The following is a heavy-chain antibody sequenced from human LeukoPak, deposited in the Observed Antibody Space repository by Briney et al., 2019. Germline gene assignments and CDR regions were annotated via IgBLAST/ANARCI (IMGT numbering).Heavy chain of an antibody. CDR3: ARVHSGSPAGYYYYYMDV. J-gene: IGHJ6*03. Sequence: ASVKVSCKASGGTFSSYTISWVRQAPGRGLEWLGRIIPILGIANYAQKFQGRVTITADKSTSTAYMELSSLRSEDTAVYYCARVHSGSPAGYYYYYMDVWGKGTTVTVSS. CDR2: IIPILGIA. CDR1: GGTFSSYT. D-gene: IGHD1-26*01. V-gene: IGHV1-69*02.